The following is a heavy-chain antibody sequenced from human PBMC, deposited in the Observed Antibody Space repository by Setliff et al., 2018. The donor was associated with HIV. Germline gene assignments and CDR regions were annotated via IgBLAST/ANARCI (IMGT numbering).Heavy chain of an antibody. V-gene: IGHV3-21*01. CDR3: AREWNGGYDY. CDR1: GFMFSRYW. Sequence: PGGSLRLSCAASGFMFSRYWMSWVRQAPGKGLEWVASISAGSTYIHHADSLKGRFSISRDNTKYILYLEMNSLRPEDTAVYYCAREWNGGYDYWGQGTLVTVSS. J-gene: IGHJ4*02. CDR2: ISAGSTYI. D-gene: IGHD2-8*01.